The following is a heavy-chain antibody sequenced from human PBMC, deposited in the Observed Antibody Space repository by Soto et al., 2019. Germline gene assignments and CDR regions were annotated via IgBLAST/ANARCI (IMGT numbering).Heavy chain of an antibody. D-gene: IGHD3-9*01. CDR3: ATVGAPYDNYTAVLAAGWFDP. CDR2: ISSLSGTT. J-gene: IGHJ5*02. CDR1: GFTFNIYS. Sequence: EVQLVESGGGLVQPGGSLRLSCVASGFTFNIYSMHWVRQAPGKGLEWVSSISSLSGTTYYADSVKGRFTISRDNAKTSIYLYMNSLRDEDTAVYYCATVGAPYDNYTAVLAAGWFDPWGQRALVYVSS. V-gene: IGHV3-48*02.